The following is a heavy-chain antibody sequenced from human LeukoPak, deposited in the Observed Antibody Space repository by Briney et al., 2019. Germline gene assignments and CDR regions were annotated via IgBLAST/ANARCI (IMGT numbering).Heavy chain of an antibody. V-gene: IGHV3-49*03. CDR2: IRSKAYGGTT. CDR3: TRDRITFGGVIVPDSFNY. J-gene: IGHJ4*02. D-gene: IGHD3-16*02. CDR1: GFTFGDYA. Sequence: GGSLRLSCTASGFTFGDYAMSWFRQAPGKGLEWVGFIRSKAYGGTTVYAASVKGRFTISRDDSKTIAYLQMNSLKTEDTAVYYCTRDRITFGGVIVPDSFNYWGQGTLVTVSS.